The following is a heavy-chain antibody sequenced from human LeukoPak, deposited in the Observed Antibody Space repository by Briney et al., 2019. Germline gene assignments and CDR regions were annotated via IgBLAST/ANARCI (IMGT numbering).Heavy chain of an antibody. Sequence: KASETLSLTCAVYGGSFSGYYWSWIRQPPGKGLEWIGYIYYSGSTNYNPSLKSRVTISVDTSKNQFSLKLSSVTAADTAVYYCARLVVDYYYYYMDVWGKGTTVTVSS. CDR1: GGSFSGYY. J-gene: IGHJ6*03. D-gene: IGHD3-16*02. CDR2: IYYSGST. V-gene: IGHV4-59*01. CDR3: ARLVVDYYYYYMDV.